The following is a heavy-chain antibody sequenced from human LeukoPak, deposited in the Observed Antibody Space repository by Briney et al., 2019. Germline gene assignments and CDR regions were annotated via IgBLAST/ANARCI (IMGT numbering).Heavy chain of an antibody. V-gene: IGHV4-61*02. CDR2: IYTSGST. J-gene: IGHJ4*02. Sequence: PSQTLSLTCTVSGGSISSGSYFWSWIRQPAGKGLEWIGRIYTSGSTNYNPSLKSRVTISMDTSKNQFSLKLSSVTAADTAVYYCAREGGGYSYGHEAYYFDYWGQGTLVTVSS. D-gene: IGHD5-18*01. CDR1: GGSISSGSYF. CDR3: AREGGGYSYGHEAYYFDY.